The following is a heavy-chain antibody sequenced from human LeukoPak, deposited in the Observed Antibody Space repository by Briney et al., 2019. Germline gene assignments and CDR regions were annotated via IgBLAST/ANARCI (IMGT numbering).Heavy chain of an antibody. CDR2: VDPEDGET. V-gene: IGHV1-69-2*01. D-gene: IGHD1-26*01. J-gene: IGHJ5*02. CDR1: GYTFTDYY. Sequence: ASVTVSCKVSGYTFTDYYMHWVQQAPGKGLEWMGLVDPEDGETIYAEKFQDRVTITADTSTDTAYMELSSLRSEDTAVYYCATLVGAHDWFDPWGQGTLVTVSS. CDR3: ATLVGAHDWFDP.